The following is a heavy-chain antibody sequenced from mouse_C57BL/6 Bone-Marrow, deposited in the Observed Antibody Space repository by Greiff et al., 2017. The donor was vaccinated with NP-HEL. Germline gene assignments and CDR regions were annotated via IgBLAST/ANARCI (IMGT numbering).Heavy chain of an antibody. J-gene: IGHJ4*01. CDR3: TSYGSSFYYAMDY. D-gene: IGHD1-1*01. CDR2: IYPGNSDT. Sequence: EVKVVESGTVLARPGASVKMSCKTSGYTFTSYWMHWVKQRPGQGLEWIGAIYPGNSDTSYNQKFKGKAKLTAVTSASTAYMELSSLTNEDSAVYYCTSYGSSFYYAMDYWGQGTSVTVSS. V-gene: IGHV1-5*01. CDR1: GYTFTSYW.